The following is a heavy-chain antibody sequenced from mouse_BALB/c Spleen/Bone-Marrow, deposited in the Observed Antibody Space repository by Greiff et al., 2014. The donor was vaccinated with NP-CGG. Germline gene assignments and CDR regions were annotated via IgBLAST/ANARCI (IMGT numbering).Heavy chain of an antibody. CDR2: IWGGGIT. J-gene: IGHJ2*01. V-gene: IGHV2-6-5*01. D-gene: IGHD4-1*01. CDR1: GFSLTDYG. CDR3: AKLNWDEGDY. Sequence: QVQLQQSGPGLVAPSQSLSITCTVSGFSLTDYGVSWIRQPPGKGLEWLGVIWGGGITYYNSTLKSRLSISKDNSKSQVFLKMNSLQTDGTAMYYCAKLNWDEGDYWGQGTTLTVSS.